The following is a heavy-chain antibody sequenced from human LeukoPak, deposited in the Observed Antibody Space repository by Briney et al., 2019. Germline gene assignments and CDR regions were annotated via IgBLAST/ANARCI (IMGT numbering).Heavy chain of an antibody. D-gene: IGHD3-22*01. J-gene: IGHJ4*02. CDR2: IIPIFGTA. CDR1: GGTFSSYA. V-gene: IGHV1-69*13. CDR3: ARYYDSSGYLIDY. Sequence: ASVKVPCKASGGTFSSYAISWVRQAPGQGLEWMRGIIPIFGTANYAQKFQGRVTITADESTSTAYMELSSLRSEDTAVYYCARYYDSSGYLIDYWGQGTLVTVSS.